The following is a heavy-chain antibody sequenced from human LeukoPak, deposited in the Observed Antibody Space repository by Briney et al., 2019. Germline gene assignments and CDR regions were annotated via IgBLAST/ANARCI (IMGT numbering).Heavy chain of an antibody. Sequence: SETLSLICTVSGGSISSYYWSWIRQPAGKGLEWIGRIYTSGSTNYNPSLKSRVTMSVDTSKNQFSLKLSSVTAADTAVYYCARDKGRFGDHAFDIWGQGTMVTVSS. CDR3: ARDKGRFGDHAFDI. J-gene: IGHJ3*02. V-gene: IGHV4-4*07. D-gene: IGHD3-10*01. CDR1: GGSISSYY. CDR2: IYTSGST.